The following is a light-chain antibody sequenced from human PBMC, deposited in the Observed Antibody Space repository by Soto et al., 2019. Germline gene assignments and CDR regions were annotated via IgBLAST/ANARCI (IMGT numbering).Light chain of an antibody. Sequence: DIVMTQSPDSLAVSLGERATINCQSSRSVLYSSNNENYLAWYQQKPGQPPKLLIYWASTRESGVPDRFSGSGSGTDFTLTITSLQAEDVAVYYCQQYYSTPLTFGGGTKVEIK. V-gene: IGKV4-1*01. CDR2: WAS. CDR3: QQYYSTPLT. J-gene: IGKJ4*01. CDR1: RSVLYSSNNENY.